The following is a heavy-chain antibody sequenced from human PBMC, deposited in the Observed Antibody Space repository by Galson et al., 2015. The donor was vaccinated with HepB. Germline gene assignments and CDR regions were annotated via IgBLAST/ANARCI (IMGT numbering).Heavy chain of an antibody. CDR3: VGSGQLDF. D-gene: IGHD3-10*01. CDR2: INQDETEK. Sequence: SLRLSCAASGFTFDGYTMHWVRQAPGKGLEWVANINQDETEKYYVDSVKGRFTISRDNAKNSLFLQMNSLRFEDTAVYYCVGSGQLDFWGQGTLVTVSS. J-gene: IGHJ4*02. V-gene: IGHV3-7*03. CDR1: GFTFDGYT.